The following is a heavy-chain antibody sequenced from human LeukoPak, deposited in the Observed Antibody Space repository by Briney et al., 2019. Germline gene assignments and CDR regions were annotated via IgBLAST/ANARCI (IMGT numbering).Heavy chain of an antibody. CDR3: AKDTPQRSARGYYYYMDV. D-gene: IGHD6-25*01. CDR1: GFTFSSYA. Sequence: GGSLRLSCAASGFTFSSYAMSWVRQAPGKGLEWVSDISGSGGSTYYADSVKGRFTISRDNSKNTLYLQMNSLRAEDTAVYYCAKDTPQRSARGYYYYMDVWGKGTTVTVSS. CDR2: ISGSGGST. V-gene: IGHV3-23*01. J-gene: IGHJ6*03.